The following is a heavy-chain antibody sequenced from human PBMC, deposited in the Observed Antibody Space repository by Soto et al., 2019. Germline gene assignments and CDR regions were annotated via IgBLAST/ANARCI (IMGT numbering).Heavy chain of an antibody. CDR3: ARDRRGYQLLAPFDP. V-gene: IGHV3-21*01. CDR2: ISSSSSYI. J-gene: IGHJ5*02. Sequence: VGSLRLSCAASGFTFSSYSMNWVRQAPGKGLEWVSSISSSSSYIYYADSVKGRFTISRDNAKNSLYLQMNSLRAEDTAVYYCARDRRGYQLLAPFDPWGQGTLVTVSS. D-gene: IGHD2-2*01. CDR1: GFTFSSYS.